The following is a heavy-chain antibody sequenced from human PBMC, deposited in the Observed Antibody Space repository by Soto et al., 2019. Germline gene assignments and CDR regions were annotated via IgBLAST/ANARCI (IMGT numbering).Heavy chain of an antibody. CDR1: GGTFSSYT. V-gene: IGHV1-69*02. CDR2: IIPILGIA. J-gene: IGHJ5*02. CDR3: ARLQTRKAPQSADATDHWFDP. D-gene: IGHD4-4*01. Sequence: SVKVSCKASGGTFSSYTISWVRQAPGQGLEWMGRIIPILGIANYAQKFQGRVTITADKSTSTAYMVLSSLRSEDTAVYYCARLQTRKAPQSADATDHWFDPSGHGTLVAV.